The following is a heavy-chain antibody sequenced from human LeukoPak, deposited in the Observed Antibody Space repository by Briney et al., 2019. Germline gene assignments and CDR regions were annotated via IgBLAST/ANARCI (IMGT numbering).Heavy chain of an antibody. Sequence: GGSLRLSCAASGFTFSIYEVNWVRQAPGKGLEWLSHISDSGSSVHYADSVKGRFTISRDNSKNSLYLEMNSLRVEDTAIYYCARDATTAIGTVYMDVWGKGTTVTIS. CDR3: ARDATTAIGTVYMDV. D-gene: IGHD1-1*01. J-gene: IGHJ6*03. CDR2: ISDSGSSV. CDR1: GFTFSIYE. V-gene: IGHV3-48*03.